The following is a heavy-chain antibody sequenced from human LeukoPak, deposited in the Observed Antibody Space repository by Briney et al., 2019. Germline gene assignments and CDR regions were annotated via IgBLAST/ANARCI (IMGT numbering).Heavy chain of an antibody. CDR2: IYNTGST. CDR3: ASWPRIWFGELPFDY. Sequence: SETLSLTCTVSGGSISSYYWNWIRQPPGKGLEWIGYIYNTGSTSNNPSLKSRVTISVDASKNQFSLKLSSVTAADTAVYYCASWPRIWFGELPFDYWGQGTLVTVSS. D-gene: IGHD3-10*01. J-gene: IGHJ4*02. CDR1: GGSISSYY. V-gene: IGHV4-59*08.